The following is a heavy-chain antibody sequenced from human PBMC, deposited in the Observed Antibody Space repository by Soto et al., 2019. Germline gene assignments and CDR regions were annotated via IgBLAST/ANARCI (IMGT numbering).Heavy chain of an antibody. CDR2: IYYSGST. CDR1: GGSISRGDYY. J-gene: IGHJ4*02. Sequence: SETLSLTCTVSGGSISRGDYYWSWIRQPPGKGLEWIGCIYYSGSTYYNTSLKSRVTISVDTSKNQFSLKLSSVTAADTAVYYCALTGYYDVDYWGQGTLVTVSS. D-gene: IGHD3-9*01. V-gene: IGHV4-30-4*01. CDR3: ALTGYYDVDY.